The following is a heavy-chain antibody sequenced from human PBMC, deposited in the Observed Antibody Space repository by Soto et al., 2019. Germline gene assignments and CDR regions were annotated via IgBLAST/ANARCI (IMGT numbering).Heavy chain of an antibody. CDR1: GGSINSPNW. CDR3: AREGFRDNSVGYYFEH. Sequence: QVQLQESGPGLVKPSGTLSLTCAVSGGSINSPNWWSWVRQPPGKGLEWIGEIYHSGNSDYNPSLESRVTISVDKSKNQFSLTLSSVTAADTAVYYCAREGFRDNSVGYYFEHWGQGILVTVSS. D-gene: IGHD3-10*01. CDR2: IYHSGNS. J-gene: IGHJ4*02. V-gene: IGHV4-4*02.